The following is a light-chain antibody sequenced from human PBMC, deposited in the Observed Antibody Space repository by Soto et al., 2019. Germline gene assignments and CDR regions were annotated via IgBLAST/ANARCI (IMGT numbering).Light chain of an antibody. CDR1: QSVSSN. V-gene: IGKV3D-15*01. CDR2: GAS. J-gene: IGKJ4*01. Sequence: EIVMTQSPATLSVSPGERAALSCRASQSVSSNLAWYQQKPGQAPRLLIYGASTRATGIPGRFSGNGSGTEFTLTISSLQSEDFAIYYCQQHTNWPLTFGGGTKVEIK. CDR3: QQHTNWPLT.